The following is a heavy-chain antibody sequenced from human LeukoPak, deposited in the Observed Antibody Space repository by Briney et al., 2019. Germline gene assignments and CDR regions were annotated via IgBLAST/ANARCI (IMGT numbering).Heavy chain of an antibody. J-gene: IGHJ4*02. CDR3: ARRGEAMDPFDY. CDR1: GYSFTSYW. V-gene: IGHV5-51*01. D-gene: IGHD5-18*01. Sequence: GESLQISCKASGYSFTSYWIGWGRPMTGKGLEWMGIIYPGDSDTRYSPSFQGQVTISADKSINTAYLQWSSLKASDTAIYYCARRGEAMDPFDYWGQGTLVTVSS. CDR2: IYPGDSDT.